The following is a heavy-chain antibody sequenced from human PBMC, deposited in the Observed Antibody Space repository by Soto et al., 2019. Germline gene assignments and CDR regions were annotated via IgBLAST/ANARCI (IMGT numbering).Heavy chain of an antibody. Sequence: EVQLVESGGGLVQPGGSLRLSCAASGFTFSDHYMDWVRQAPGKGLEWVGRARTKASSYITEYAASVKGRFTISRDDSKNSLYLQMSGLKAEDTAVYYCTSDPSSCRGGYCYFDSWGQGTLVTVSS. CDR2: ARTKASSYIT. CDR1: GFTFSDHY. CDR3: TSDPSSCRGGYCYFDS. D-gene: IGHD2-21*02. J-gene: IGHJ4*02. V-gene: IGHV3-72*01.